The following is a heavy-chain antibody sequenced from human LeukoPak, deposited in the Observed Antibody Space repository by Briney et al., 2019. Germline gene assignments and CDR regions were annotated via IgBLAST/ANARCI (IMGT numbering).Heavy chain of an antibody. D-gene: IGHD6-13*01. CDR3: ARARIAAAGTLLGY. J-gene: IGHJ4*02. CDR2: INAGSGNT. Sequence: ASVKVSCKASGYTFTTYAIHWVRQALGQGLEWMGWINAGSGNTKYSQKFQGRVTITRDTSASTAYMELSSLRSEDTAVYYCARARIAAAGTLLGYWGQGTLVTVSS. CDR1: GYTFTTYA. V-gene: IGHV1-3*01.